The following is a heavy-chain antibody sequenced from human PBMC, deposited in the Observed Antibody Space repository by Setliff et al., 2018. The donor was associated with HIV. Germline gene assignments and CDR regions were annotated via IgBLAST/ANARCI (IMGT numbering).Heavy chain of an antibody. CDR3: ATSTSRFFWNGFYQGGFGSRNSHSFEN. CDR2: INPNSGGT. J-gene: IGHJ4*02. Sequence: GASVKVSCKASGYTFTGYYMHWVRQAPGQGLEWMGWINPNSGGTNYAQKFQGRVTMTRDTSISTASMELSSLKSDDTAMYYCATSTSRFFWNGFYQGGFGSRNSHSFENWGQGTLVTVSS. D-gene: IGHD3-3*01. CDR1: GYTFTGYY. V-gene: IGHV1-2*02.